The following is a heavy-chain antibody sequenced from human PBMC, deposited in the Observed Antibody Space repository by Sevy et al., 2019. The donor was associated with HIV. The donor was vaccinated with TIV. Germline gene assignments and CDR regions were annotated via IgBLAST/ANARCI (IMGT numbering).Heavy chain of an antibody. CDR1: GYTFTGYY. CDR3: SGHIRVTTVTDGALRGEYFQH. Sequence: ASVKVSCKASGYTFTGYYMHWVRQAPGQGLEWMGRINPNSGGTNYAQKFQGRVTMTRDTSISTAYMELSRLRSNDTAVYYCSGHIRVTTVTDGALRGEYFQHWGQGTLVTVSS. V-gene: IGHV1-2*06. J-gene: IGHJ1*01. CDR2: INPNSGGT. D-gene: IGHD4-17*01.